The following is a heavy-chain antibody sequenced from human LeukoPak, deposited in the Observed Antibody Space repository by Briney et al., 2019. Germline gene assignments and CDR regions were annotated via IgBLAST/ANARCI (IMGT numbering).Heavy chain of an antibody. V-gene: IGHV3-30-3*01. Sequence: GGSLRLSCAASGFTFSSYAMHWVRQAPGKGLEWVAVISYDGSNKYYADSVKGRFTISRDNSKNTLYLQMNSLRAEDTAVYYCARSNNWNDFWYYGMDVWGQGTTVTVSS. CDR3: ARSNNWNDFWYYGMDV. D-gene: IGHD1-1*01. CDR1: GFTFSSYA. J-gene: IGHJ6*02. CDR2: ISYDGSNK.